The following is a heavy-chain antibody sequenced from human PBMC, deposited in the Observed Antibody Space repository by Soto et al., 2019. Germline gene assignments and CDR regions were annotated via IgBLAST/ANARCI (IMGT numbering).Heavy chain of an antibody. CDR2: IWYDGSNK. CDR1: GFTFSSYG. Sequence: HPGGSLRLSCAASGFTFSSYGMHWVRQAPGKGLEWVAVIWYDGSNKYYADPVKGRFTISRDNSKNTLYLQMNSLRAEDTAVYYCARARRVVVAATPAWLDYWGQGTLVTVSS. J-gene: IGHJ4*02. V-gene: IGHV3-33*01. D-gene: IGHD2-15*01. CDR3: ARARRVVVAATPAWLDY.